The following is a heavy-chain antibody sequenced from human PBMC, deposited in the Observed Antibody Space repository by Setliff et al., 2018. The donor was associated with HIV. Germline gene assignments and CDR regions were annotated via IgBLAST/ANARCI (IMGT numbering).Heavy chain of an antibody. D-gene: IGHD5-18*01. CDR2: IQYDGDTK. J-gene: IGHJ6*03. Sequence: QPGGSLRLSCAASGFTFSNNNMHWVRQTPGKGLEWVACIQYDGDTKYYADSVKGRFTISRDNAQNSLSLQMDNLRAEDTAVYYCARVQNEYIYGYNNYYYMDVWGKGTTVTVSS. CDR3: ARVQNEYIYGYNNYYYMDV. V-gene: IGHV3-30*02. CDR1: GFTFSNNN.